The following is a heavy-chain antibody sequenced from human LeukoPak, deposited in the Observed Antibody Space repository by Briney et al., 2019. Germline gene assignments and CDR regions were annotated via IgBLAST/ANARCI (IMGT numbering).Heavy chain of an antibody. CDR2: INAGNGNT. V-gene: IGHV1-3*01. CDR3: AGPTGYCSSTSCHTPAYYYYGMDV. D-gene: IGHD2-2*02. J-gene: IGHJ6*04. Sequence: ASVKVSCKASGYTFTSYAMHWVRQAPGQRLEWMRWINAGNGNTKYSQKFQGRVTITRDTSASTAYMELSSLRSEDTAVYYCAGPTGYCSSTSCHTPAYYYYGMDVWGKGTTVTVSS. CDR1: GYTFTSYA.